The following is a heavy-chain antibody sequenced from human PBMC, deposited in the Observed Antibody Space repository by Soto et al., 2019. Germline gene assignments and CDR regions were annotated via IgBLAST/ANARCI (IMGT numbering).Heavy chain of an antibody. J-gene: IGHJ5*02. CDR2: ISSSSSTI. Sequence: PGGSLRLSCAASGFSFSRYSKNWVRQAPGKGLEWVSYISSSSSTIYYAHCVKGRFTISRDNAKNSLDLQRNSLRDEDTAVYYCARDRRNWFDPWGQGTLVTVSS. CDR3: ARDRRNWFDP. CDR1: GFSFSRYS. V-gene: IGHV3-48*02.